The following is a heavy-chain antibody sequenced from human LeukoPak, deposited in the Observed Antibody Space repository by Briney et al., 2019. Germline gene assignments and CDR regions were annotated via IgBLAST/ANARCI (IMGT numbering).Heavy chain of an antibody. V-gene: IGHV3-30*04. CDR3: ARDSVWFGESHFDY. D-gene: IGHD3-10*01. J-gene: IGHJ4*02. CDR2: ITYDGSNK. CDR1: GFTFSSYA. Sequence: EGSLRLSCAASGFTFSSYAMHWVRQAPGKGLEWVAVITYDGSNKYYADSVKGRFTISRDNSKNTLYLQMNSLRAEDTAVYYCARDSVWFGESHFDYWGQGTLVTVSS.